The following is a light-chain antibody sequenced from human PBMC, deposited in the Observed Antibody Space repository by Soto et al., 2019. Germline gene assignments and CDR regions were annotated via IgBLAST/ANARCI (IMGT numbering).Light chain of an antibody. J-gene: IGLJ1*01. V-gene: IGLV2-14*03. CDR2: DVS. Sequence: QSALTQPASVSGSPGQSITISCTGTSSDVGGYNFVSWYQHHPGKAPKLMIYDVSNRPSGVSNRFSGSKSGNTASLTISGLQADDEADYYCSSYTSSNTYVFGTGTKVTVL. CDR3: SSYTSSNTYV. CDR1: SSDVGGYNF.